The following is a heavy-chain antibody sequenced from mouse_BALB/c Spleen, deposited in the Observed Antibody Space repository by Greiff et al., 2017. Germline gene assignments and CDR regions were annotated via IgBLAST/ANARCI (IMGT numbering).Heavy chain of an antibody. CDR3: ASPIYYDYEGFAY. D-gene: IGHD2-4*01. V-gene: IGHV3-8*02. CDR1: GDSITSGY. Sequence: EVQRVESGPSLVKPSQTLSLTCSVTGDSITSGYWNWVRKFPGNKLEYMGYISYSGSTYYNPSLKSRISITRDTSKNQYYLQLNSVTTEDTATYYCASPIYYDYEGFAYWGQGTLVTVSA. J-gene: IGHJ3*01. CDR2: ISYSGST.